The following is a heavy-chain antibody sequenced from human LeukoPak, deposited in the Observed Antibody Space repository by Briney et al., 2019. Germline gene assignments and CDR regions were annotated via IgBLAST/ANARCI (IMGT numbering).Heavy chain of an antibody. V-gene: IGHV4-34*01. CDR3: ASLPPSIGD. Sequence: PSETLSLTCAVYGGSFSGYYWSWIRQPPGKGLELIGEINHSGSTNYNPSLKSRVTISVDTSKNQFSLKLSSVTAADTAVYYCASLPPSIGDWGQGTLVTVSS. CDR2: INHSGST. CDR1: GGSFSGYY. J-gene: IGHJ4*02.